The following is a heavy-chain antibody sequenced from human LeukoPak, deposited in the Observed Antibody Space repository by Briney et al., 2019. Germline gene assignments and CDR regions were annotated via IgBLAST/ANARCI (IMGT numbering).Heavy chain of an antibody. CDR1: GFTFSSYW. V-gene: IGHV3-74*01. CDR2: IKSDGSSI. CDR3: ARARDGYNYLYFDY. Sequence: PGGSLRLSCAASGFTFSSYWMHWVRQAPGKGLVWGSRIKSDGSSISYADSVKGRFIISRDNAKNTLYLQMNSLRAEDTAVYYCARARDGYNYLYFDYWGQGTLVTVSS. D-gene: IGHD5-24*01. J-gene: IGHJ4*02.